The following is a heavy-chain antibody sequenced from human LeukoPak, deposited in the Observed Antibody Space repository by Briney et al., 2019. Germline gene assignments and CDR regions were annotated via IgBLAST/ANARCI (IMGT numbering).Heavy chain of an antibody. J-gene: IGHJ4*02. CDR1: EYTFTSYD. Sequence: ASVKVSCKASEYTFTSYDINWVRQATGQGLEWMGWMNPNSGNTGYAQKFQGRVTMTRNTSISTAYMELSSLRSEDTAVYYCARRASGDSDFDYWGQGTLVTVSS. CDR2: MNPNSGNT. CDR3: ARRASGDSDFDY. D-gene: IGHD4-17*01. V-gene: IGHV1-8*01.